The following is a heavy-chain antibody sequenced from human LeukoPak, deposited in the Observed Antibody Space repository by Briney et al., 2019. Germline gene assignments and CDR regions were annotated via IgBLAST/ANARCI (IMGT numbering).Heavy chain of an antibody. J-gene: IGHJ4*02. CDR3: AKHRGDYYEPFDH. V-gene: IGHV3-23*01. CDR2: IGDSDDNT. Sequence: GGSLRLSCAASGFTFSSYAMSWVRQAPGKGLEWVSGIGDSDDNTYYADSVTGRFTISRDNSKNTLYLQMNSLRAEDTAVYFCAKHRGDYYEPFDHWGQGTLVTVSS. CDR1: GFTFSSYA. D-gene: IGHD3-22*01.